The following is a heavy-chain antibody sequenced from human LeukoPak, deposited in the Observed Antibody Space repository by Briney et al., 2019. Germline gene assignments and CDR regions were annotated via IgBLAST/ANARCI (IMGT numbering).Heavy chain of an antibody. CDR3: ARHGPYDILTGSDAFDI. CDR1: GYTFTSYY. V-gene: IGHV1-46*01. CDR2: INPSGGST. Sequence: GASVKVSCKASGYTFTSYYMHWVRQAPGQGLEWMGIINPSGGSTSYAQKFQGRVTMTRDTSTSTVYMELSSLRSEDTAVYYCARHGPYDILTGSDAFDIWGQGTVVTVSS. D-gene: IGHD3-9*01. J-gene: IGHJ3*02.